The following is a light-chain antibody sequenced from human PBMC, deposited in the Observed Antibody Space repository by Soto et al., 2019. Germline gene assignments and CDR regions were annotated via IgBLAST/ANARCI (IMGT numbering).Light chain of an antibody. V-gene: IGKV1-5*01. CDR1: QSMSRW. CDR2: DAS. Sequence: DIQMTQSPSTLSASVGDRVTITCRASQSMSRWLAWYQQKPGKAPKLLIYDASSLESGVPSKFRGSGSGAEFTLTISGLQPDDFATYYCQQYNNYALTFGGGTKVEIK. J-gene: IGKJ4*01. CDR3: QQYNNYALT.